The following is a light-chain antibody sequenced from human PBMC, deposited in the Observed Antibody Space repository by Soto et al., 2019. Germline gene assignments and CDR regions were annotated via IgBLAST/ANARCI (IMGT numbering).Light chain of an antibody. CDR1: QSVSSN. V-gene: IGKV3-15*01. J-gene: IGKJ4*01. CDR2: GAS. CDR3: QQYNNWPPLT. Sequence: EIVLTQSPGTLSLSPGERATLSCRASQSVSSNLAWYQQKPGQAPRLLIYGASTRATGIPARFSGSGSGTEFTLTIGSLQSEDFAVYYCQQYNNWPPLTFGGGTKVDIK.